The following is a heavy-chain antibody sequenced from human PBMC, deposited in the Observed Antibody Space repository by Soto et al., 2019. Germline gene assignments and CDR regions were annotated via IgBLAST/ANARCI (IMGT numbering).Heavy chain of an antibody. CDR3: TWKGATFDY. V-gene: IGHV3-15*01. CDR1: GFTFSGAW. CDR2: IRSKTSGGTA. J-gene: IGHJ4*02. D-gene: IGHD1-26*01. Sequence: EVQLVESGGGLVRPGESLRLSCAASGFTFSGAWMNWVRQPPGKGPEWVGLIRSKTSGGTADYAAPVKGRFTVSRDDSKNTLYLQMNSLKTEDTAMYYCTWKGATFDYWGQGTLVTVSS.